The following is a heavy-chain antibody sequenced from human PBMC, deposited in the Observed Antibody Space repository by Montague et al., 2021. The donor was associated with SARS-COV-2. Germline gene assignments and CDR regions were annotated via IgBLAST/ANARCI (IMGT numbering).Heavy chain of an antibody. V-gene: IGHV4-59*01. CDR3: ARLAPERHCSVATCSPH. CDR2: TYYSGSA. D-gene: IGHD2-2*01. Sequence: SEILSLTCTVSGASINAYYWTWIRQPPGKGLEYIGFTYYSGSANYNPSLKSRVTISVDKSKNQFSLTLTSATAADTAMYYCARLAPERHCSVATCSPHWGQGILVTVSS. J-gene: IGHJ4*02. CDR1: GASINAYY.